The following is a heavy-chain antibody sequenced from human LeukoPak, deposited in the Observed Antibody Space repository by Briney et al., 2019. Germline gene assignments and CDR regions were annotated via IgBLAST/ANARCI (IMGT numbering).Heavy chain of an antibody. V-gene: IGHV3-52*01. CDR2: ITCDGSEK. Sequence: PGGSLRLSCAASGFTFSSSWMHWVCQAPEKGLEWVADITCDGSEKYYVDSVKGRLTISRDNAKNSLYLQVNSLRAEDTAVYYCVVGSGGHYSWGQGTLVTVSS. D-gene: IGHD2-15*01. J-gene: IGHJ4*02. CDR3: VVGSGGHYS. CDR1: GFTFSSSW.